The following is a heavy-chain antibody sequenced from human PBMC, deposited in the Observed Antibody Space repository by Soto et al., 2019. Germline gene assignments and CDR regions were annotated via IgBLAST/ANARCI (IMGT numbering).Heavy chain of an antibody. Sequence: SETLSLTCTVSGGSISSGDYYRSWIRQPPGKGLEWIGYIYYSGSTYYNPSLKSRVTISVDTSKNQFSLKLSSVTAADTAVYYCARDKAAADHYYYYGMDVWGQGTTVTVSS. CDR2: IYYSGST. V-gene: IGHV4-30-4*01. CDR1: GGSISSGDYY. J-gene: IGHJ6*01. CDR3: ARDKAAADHYYYYGMDV. D-gene: IGHD6-13*01.